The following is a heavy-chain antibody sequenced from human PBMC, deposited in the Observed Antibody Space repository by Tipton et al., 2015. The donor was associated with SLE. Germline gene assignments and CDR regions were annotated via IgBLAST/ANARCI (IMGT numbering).Heavy chain of an antibody. V-gene: IGHV3-30*02. J-gene: IGHJ4*02. CDR1: GFTFSSYG. D-gene: IGHD1-26*01. CDR2: IRYDGSNK. CDR3: AKDGPRGSYFGNYFDY. Sequence: SLRLSCAASGFTFSSYGMHWVRQAPGKGLEWVAFIRYDGSNKYYADSVKGRFTISRDNSKNTLYLQMNSLRAEDTAVYYCAKDGPRGSYFGNYFDYWGQGTLVTVSS.